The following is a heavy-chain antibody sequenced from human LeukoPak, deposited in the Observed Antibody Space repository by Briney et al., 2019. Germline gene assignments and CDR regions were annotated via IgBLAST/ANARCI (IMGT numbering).Heavy chain of an antibody. J-gene: IGHJ4*02. CDR2: IKQDGSEK. Sequence: GGSLRLSCTASGFTFSSYWMIWVRQAPGKGLKCVANIKQDGSEKYYVDSVKGRFTISRDNAKNSLYLQMNSLRAEDTAVYYCAREGGGRFDYFDYWGQGTLVTVSS. CDR3: AREGGGRFDYFDY. D-gene: IGHD2-15*01. CDR1: GFTFSSYW. V-gene: IGHV3-7*01.